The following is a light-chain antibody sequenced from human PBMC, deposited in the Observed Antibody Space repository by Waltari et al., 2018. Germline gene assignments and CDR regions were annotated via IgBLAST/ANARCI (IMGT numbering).Light chain of an antibody. CDR2: HAS. V-gene: IGKV3-20*01. J-gene: IGKJ1*01. CDR3: QKYDFLPAT. Sequence: EIVLTQSPGTLSLSPGERATLSCRASQGVGKYLAWYQQRPGQAPRPLLYHASFRATGIPDRFSGSGFGTYFSLTISRLEPEDFAVYYCQKYDFLPATFGQGTTVEIK. CDR1: QGVGKY.